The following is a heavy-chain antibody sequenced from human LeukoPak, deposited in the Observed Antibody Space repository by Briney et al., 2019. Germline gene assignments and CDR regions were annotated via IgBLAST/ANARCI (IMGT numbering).Heavy chain of an antibody. Sequence: GGSLRLSCAASGFTFSSYSMNWVCQAPGKGLEWVANIKQEGSEKYYGDSVKGRFTISRDNAKNSLSLQMNSLRAEDTAVYYCARPLMYYYGSETYFWFDPWGQGTLVTVSS. CDR3: ARPLMYYYGSETYFWFDP. J-gene: IGHJ5*02. CDR1: GFTFSSYS. V-gene: IGHV3-7*01. D-gene: IGHD3-10*01. CDR2: IKQEGSEK.